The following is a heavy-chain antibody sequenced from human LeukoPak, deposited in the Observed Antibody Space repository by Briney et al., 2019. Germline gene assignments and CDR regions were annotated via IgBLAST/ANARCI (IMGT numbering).Heavy chain of an antibody. Sequence: SETLSLTCTVSGGSICSSSYYWGWIRQPPGKGLEWIGSIYYSGSTYYNPSLKSRVTISVGTSKNQFSLKLSSVTAADTAVYCCARHPREGYQLDYYYYMDVWGKGTTVSVSS. CDR2: IYYSGST. D-gene: IGHD2-2*01. V-gene: IGHV4-39*01. CDR3: ARHPREGYQLDYYYYMDV. CDR1: GGSICSSSYY. J-gene: IGHJ6*03.